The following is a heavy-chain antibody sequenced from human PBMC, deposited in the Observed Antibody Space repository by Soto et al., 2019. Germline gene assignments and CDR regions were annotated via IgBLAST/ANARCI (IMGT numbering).Heavy chain of an antibody. V-gene: IGHV3-23*01. CDR3: AKDYSGSSSYFDY. D-gene: IGHD1-26*01. Sequence: PGGSLRLSCAASGFTFSSYGMHWVRQAPGKGLEWVSAISGSGGSTYYADSVKGRFTISRDNSKNTLYLQMNSLRAEDTAVHYCAKDYSGSSSYFDYWGQGTLVTVSS. CDR2: ISGSGGST. CDR1: GFTFSSYG. J-gene: IGHJ4*02.